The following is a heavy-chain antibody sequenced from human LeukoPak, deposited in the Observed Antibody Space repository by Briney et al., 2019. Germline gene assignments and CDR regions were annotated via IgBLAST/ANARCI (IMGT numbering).Heavy chain of an antibody. CDR1: GFTFSYYA. D-gene: IGHD3-22*01. CDR3: AKADSSGYYPYYFDY. V-gene: IGHV3-23*01. Sequence: PGGSLRLSCAASGFTFSYYAMSWVRQAPGKGLEWVSAIAGSGGGTCYADSVKGRFTISRDNSNNMLYLQMSSLRAEDTAVYYCAKADSSGYYPYYFDYWGQGTLVTVSS. CDR2: IAGSGGGT. J-gene: IGHJ4*02.